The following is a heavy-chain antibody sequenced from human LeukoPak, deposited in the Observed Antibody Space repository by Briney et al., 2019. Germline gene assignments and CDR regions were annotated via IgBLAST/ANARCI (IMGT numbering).Heavy chain of an antibody. J-gene: IGHJ4*02. CDR1: GFTFSSYA. D-gene: IGHD3-10*01. CDR2: ISGSGGST. CDR3: ARDSMVRGVPFDY. Sequence: PGGSLRLSCAASGFTFSSYAMSWVRQAPGKGLEWVSAISGSGGSTYYADSVKGRFTISRDNSKNTLYLQMNSLRAEDTAVYYCARDSMVRGVPFDYWGQGTLVTVSS. V-gene: IGHV3-23*01.